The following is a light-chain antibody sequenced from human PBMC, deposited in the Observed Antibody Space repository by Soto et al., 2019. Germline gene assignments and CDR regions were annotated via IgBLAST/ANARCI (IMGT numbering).Light chain of an antibody. Sequence: QSVLTQPPSASGTPGQRVTISCSGTMRDVGAHNLVSWYQQHPGTAPKLIIYEVRNRPSGISSRFSGSRSGNTASLTISGLQSEDEGDYYCSAYTARSTLVFGGGTKLTVL. CDR1: MRDVGAHNL. V-gene: IGLV2-14*01. CDR3: SAYTARSTLV. J-gene: IGLJ3*02. CDR2: EVR.